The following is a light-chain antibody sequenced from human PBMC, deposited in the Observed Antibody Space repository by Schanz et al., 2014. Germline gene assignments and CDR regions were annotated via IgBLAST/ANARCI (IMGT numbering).Light chain of an antibody. CDR2: GAS. V-gene: IGKV3-15*01. CDR1: QSVRSSS. CDR3: QQYKSWPPTLT. J-gene: IGKJ1*01. Sequence: EIVMTQSPGTLSLSPGERATLSCRASQSVRSSSLVWYQQKPGQAPRLLIYGASTRAAGIPARFSGSGSGTEFTLTISSLQSEDFAVYYCQQYKSWPPTLTFGQGTRVEIK.